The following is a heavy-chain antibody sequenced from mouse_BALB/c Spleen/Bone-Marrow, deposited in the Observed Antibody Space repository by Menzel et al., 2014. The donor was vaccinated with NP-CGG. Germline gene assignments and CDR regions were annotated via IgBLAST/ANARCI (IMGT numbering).Heavy chain of an antibody. CDR2: IYPGSGNT. D-gene: IGHD1-2*01. CDR1: GYAFTNYW. Sequence: QVQLQQPGAELVRPGTSVKISCKASGYAFTNYWLDWVKQRPGHGLEWIGDIYPGSGNTYFNEKFKGKATLTADKSSSTAYMQLSSLTSEDSAVYFCARPQFISGRYYAMDYWGQGTSVTVSS. J-gene: IGHJ4*01. CDR3: ARPQFISGRYYAMDY. V-gene: IGHV1-63*01.